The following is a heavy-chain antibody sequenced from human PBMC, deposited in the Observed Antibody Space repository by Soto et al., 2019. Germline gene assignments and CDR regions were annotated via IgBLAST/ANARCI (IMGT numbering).Heavy chain of an antibody. CDR2: ISAYNGNT. J-gene: IGHJ6*01. CDR3: ARDRINGTANSKGGSMDV. D-gene: IGHD1-20*01. CDR1: GYTFTSYG. V-gene: IGHV1-18*01. Sequence: ASVKVSCKASGYTFTSYGISWVRHAPGQGLEWMGWISAYNGNTNYAQKFQGWVTMTRDTSISTAYMELSRLRSDDTAVYYCARDRINGTANSKGGSMDVWGQGTTVTDPS.